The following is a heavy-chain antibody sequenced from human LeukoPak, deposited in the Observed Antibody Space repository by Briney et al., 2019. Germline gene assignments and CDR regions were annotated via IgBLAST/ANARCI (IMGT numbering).Heavy chain of an antibody. J-gene: IGHJ4*02. CDR3: ARDRAPAADFPDY. CDR1: GYTFTSYG. Sequence: GASVKVSCKASGYTFTSYGISWVRQAPGQGLEWMGWINPNSGGTNYAQKFQGRVTMTRDTSISTAYMELSRLRSDDTAVYYCARDRAPAADFPDYWGQGTLVTVSS. CDR2: INPNSGGT. D-gene: IGHD3-3*01. V-gene: IGHV1-2*02.